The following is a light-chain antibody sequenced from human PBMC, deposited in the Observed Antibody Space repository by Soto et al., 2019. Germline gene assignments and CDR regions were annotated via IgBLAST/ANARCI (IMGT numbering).Light chain of an antibody. J-gene: IGLJ1*01. CDR3: SSFTSASTRS. V-gene: IGLV2-14*03. Sequence: QSALTQPASVSGSPGQSISIPCTGTSSDIGAFNFVSWYQQHPGKAPKVLIYGVTNRPSGVDYRFSGSKSGNTASLRISGLRPGDEADYYCSSFTSASTRSFGTGTKLTVL. CDR2: GVT. CDR1: SSDIGAFNF.